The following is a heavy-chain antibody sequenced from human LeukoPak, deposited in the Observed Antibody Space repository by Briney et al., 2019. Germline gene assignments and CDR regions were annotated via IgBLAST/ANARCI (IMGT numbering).Heavy chain of an antibody. CDR1: GFTFSSYG. CDR3: ARDLAYYDILTGPRNYMDV. D-gene: IGHD3-9*01. J-gene: IGHJ6*03. CDR2: IRYDGSNK. V-gene: IGHV3-30*02. Sequence: GGSLRLSCAASGFTFSSYGMHWVRQAPGKGLEWVAFIRYDGSNKYYADSVKGRFTISRDNSKNTLYLQMNSLRAEDTAVYYCARDLAYYDILTGPRNYMDVWGKGTTVTISS.